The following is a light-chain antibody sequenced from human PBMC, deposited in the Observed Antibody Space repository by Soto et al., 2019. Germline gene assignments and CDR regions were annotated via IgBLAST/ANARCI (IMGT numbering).Light chain of an antibody. CDR3: QQLNSDWYA. Sequence: DIQLTQSPSFLSASVGDRVTITCRASQGISTYLAWYLQRPGKAPMLLIYGASTLQSGVPSRFSGSGSGTEFTLTISSLQPEDFGTYYCQQLNSDWYAFGQGTKLEIK. CDR2: GAS. J-gene: IGKJ2*01. CDR1: QGISTY. V-gene: IGKV1-9*01.